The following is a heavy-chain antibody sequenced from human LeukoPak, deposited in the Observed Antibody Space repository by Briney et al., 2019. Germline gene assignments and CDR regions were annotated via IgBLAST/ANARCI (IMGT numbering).Heavy chain of an antibody. CDR3: ARVVHSGSYEYYFDY. V-gene: IGHV1-69*13. CDR2: IIPIFGTA. CDR1: GGTFSSYA. Sequence: SVKVSCKASGGTFSSYAISWVRQAPGQGLEWMGGIIPIFGTANYAQKFQGRVTITADESTSTAYMELSSLRSEDTAVYYCARVVHSGSYEYYFDYWGQGTLVTVSS. D-gene: IGHD1-26*01. J-gene: IGHJ4*02.